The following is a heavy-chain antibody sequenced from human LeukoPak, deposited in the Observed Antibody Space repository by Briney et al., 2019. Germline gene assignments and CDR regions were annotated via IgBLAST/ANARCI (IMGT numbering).Heavy chain of an antibody. CDR2: ISYDGSNK. CDR3: ARDSGEQQLVLDY. D-gene: IGHD6-13*01. V-gene: IGHV3-30*04. J-gene: IGHJ4*02. CDR1: GFTFSSYA. Sequence: GGSLRLSCAASGFTFSSYAMHWVRQAPGKGLEWEAVISYDGSNKYYADSVKGRFTISRDNSKNTLYMQMNSLRAEDTAVYYCARDSGEQQLVLDYWGQGTLVTVSS.